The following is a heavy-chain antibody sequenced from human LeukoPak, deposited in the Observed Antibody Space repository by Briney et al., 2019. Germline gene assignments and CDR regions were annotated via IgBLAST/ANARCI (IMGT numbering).Heavy chain of an antibody. CDR1: GFTFSNAW. V-gene: IGHV3-15*01. D-gene: IGHD3-10*01. CDR2: IKRKSDGGTP. Sequence: GGSLRLSCAASGFTFSNAWMSWVRQAPGKGLERVGRIKRKSDGGTPDSAAPVKGRFTISRDDSKNTLYLEMNSLKTEDTAVYYCATDLGGYYSGSGTYWGSLDYWGQGTVVTVSS. CDR3: ATDLGGYYSGSGTYWGSLDY. J-gene: IGHJ4*02.